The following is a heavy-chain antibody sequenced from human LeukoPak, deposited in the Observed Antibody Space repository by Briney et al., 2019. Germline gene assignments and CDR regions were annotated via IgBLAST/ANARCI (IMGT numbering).Heavy chain of an antibody. V-gene: IGHV3-21*01. CDR3: ARDPKDFWSGVRTGP. CDR1: GFTFSSYS. Sequence: GGSLRLSCAASGFTFSSYSMNWVRQAPGKGLEWVPSISSSSSYIYYADSVKGRFTISRDNAKNSLYLQMNSLRAEDTAVYYCARDPKDFWSGVRTGPWGQGTGVTVSS. J-gene: IGHJ4*02. D-gene: IGHD3-3*01. CDR2: ISSSSSYI.